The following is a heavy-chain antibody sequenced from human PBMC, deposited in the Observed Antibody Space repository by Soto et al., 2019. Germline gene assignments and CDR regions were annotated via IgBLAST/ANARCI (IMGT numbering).Heavy chain of an antibody. CDR2: GST. V-gene: IGHV4-59*01. CDR3: ARNIWFGDAWVKTENNWFDP. D-gene: IGHD3-10*01. Sequence: GSTNYNPSLKSRVTISVDTSKNQFSLKLSSVTAADTAVYYCARNIWFGDAWVKTENNWFDPWGQGTLVTVSS. J-gene: IGHJ5*02.